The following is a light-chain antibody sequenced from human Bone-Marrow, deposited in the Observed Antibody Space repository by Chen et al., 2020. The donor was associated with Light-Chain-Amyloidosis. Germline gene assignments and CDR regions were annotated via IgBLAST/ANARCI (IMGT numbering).Light chain of an antibody. V-gene: IGLV2-23*02. CDR2: EVS. CDR3: CSYAGSPWV. Sequence: QSALTQPASVSGSPGQSITIPCTGTSSDVGNYKFVSWYQQHPGKAPKLMLFEVSVRPSGVSNRFSGSKSGNTASLPISGLQAEDEADYYCCSYAGSPWVFGGGTKLTVL. CDR1: SSDVGNYKF. J-gene: IGLJ3*02.